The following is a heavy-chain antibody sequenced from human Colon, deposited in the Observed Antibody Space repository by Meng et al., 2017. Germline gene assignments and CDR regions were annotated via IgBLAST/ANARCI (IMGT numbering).Heavy chain of an antibody. Sequence: QGQAQSPGQDLVKLSGTLPLTCTVSSGSFRSSNWWTWVRQPPGKGLEWIGEIYHSGNTNYNPSLKSRVTISVDKSKNQFSLKLNSVTAADTAVYFCARRAPLWFGELASFDSWGQGTLVTVSS. CDR1: SGSFRSSNW. V-gene: IGHV4-4*02. CDR3: ARRAPLWFGELASFDS. J-gene: IGHJ4*02. D-gene: IGHD3-10*01. CDR2: IYHSGNT.